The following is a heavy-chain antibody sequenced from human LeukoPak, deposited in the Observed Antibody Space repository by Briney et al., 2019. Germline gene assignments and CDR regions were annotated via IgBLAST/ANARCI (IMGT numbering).Heavy chain of an antibody. Sequence: PSETLSLTCTVSGVSISSYYWSWIRQPPGKGLEWIGYIHYSGSTNYNPSLRSRVTISVDTSKNQFSLKLSSVTAADTAVYYCTSIDDYNSLDYWGQGTLVTVSS. CDR3: TSIDDYNSLDY. CDR1: GVSISSYY. D-gene: IGHD5-24*01. J-gene: IGHJ4*02. V-gene: IGHV4-59*01. CDR2: IHYSGST.